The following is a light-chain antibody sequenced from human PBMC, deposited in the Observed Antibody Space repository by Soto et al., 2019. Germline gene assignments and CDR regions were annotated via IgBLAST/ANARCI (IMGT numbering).Light chain of an antibody. CDR2: EVS. Sequence: QSALTQPASVSGSPGQSITISCTGTSSDVGGYNYVSWYQQHPGKAPKLMIYEVSNRPSGVSNRFSGSKSGNTASLTISGRQAEDEADYYCNSYTSSSTPYVFGSGTKLTVL. J-gene: IGLJ1*01. CDR3: NSYTSSSTPYV. V-gene: IGLV2-14*01. CDR1: SSDVGGYNY.